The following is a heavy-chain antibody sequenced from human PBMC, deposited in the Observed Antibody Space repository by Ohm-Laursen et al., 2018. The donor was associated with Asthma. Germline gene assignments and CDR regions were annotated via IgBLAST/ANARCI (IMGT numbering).Heavy chain of an antibody. Sequence: GSLRLSCTASGYTFSRYSIHWVRQIPGKGLEWVASISTASSFIYYADSVRGRFTISRDNSKNILYMQMNSLRAEDTAVYYCARRDYSGGDTNAAFDIWGQGTMVAVSS. CDR1: GYTFSRYS. D-gene: IGHD2-21*02. CDR2: ISTASSFI. V-gene: IGHV3-21*03. CDR3: ARRDYSGGDTNAAFDI. J-gene: IGHJ3*02.